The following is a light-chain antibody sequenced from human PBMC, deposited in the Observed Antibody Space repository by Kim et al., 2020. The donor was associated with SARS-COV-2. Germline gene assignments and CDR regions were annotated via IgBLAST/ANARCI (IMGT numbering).Light chain of an antibody. Sequence: LGASVTLTCTLSSGHSSYASAWHQQQPEKGPRYLMKLNSDGSHSKGDGIPDRFSGSSSGAERYLTISSLQSEDEADYYCQTWGTVVFGGGTQLTVL. CDR1: SGHSSYA. J-gene: IGLJ2*01. V-gene: IGLV4-69*01. CDR2: LNSDGSH. CDR3: QTWGTVV.